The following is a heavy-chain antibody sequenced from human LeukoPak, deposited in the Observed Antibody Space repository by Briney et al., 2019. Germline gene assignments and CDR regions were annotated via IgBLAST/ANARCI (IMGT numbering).Heavy chain of an antibody. CDR2: INTDGTVT. CDR3: APKQWLAPPPDS. J-gene: IGHJ4*02. CDR1: GFTFSKYW. D-gene: IGHD6-19*01. Sequence: QTGGSLRLSCAASGFTFSKYWMLWVRQAPGKGLESVSRINTDGTVTTYADSVKGRFTVSRDTADNTMFLQMTSVRDEDTAVYYCAPKQWLAPPPDSRGQGTPVTVSS. V-gene: IGHV3-74*01.